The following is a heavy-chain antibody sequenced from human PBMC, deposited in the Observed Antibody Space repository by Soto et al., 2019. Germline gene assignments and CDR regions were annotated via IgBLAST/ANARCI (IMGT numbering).Heavy chain of an antibody. D-gene: IGHD3-3*01. CDR3: VVDRGGYYTRRWYFDL. CDR2: IIPILGIA. Sequence: QVQLAQSGAEVKKPGSSVKVSCKASGGTFSSYTISWVRQAPGQGLEWMGRIIPILGIANYAQKFQGRVTITADKTTSTAYRELGSLRSEDTAVYYCVVDRGGYYTRRWYFDLWGRGTLVTVSS. V-gene: IGHV1-69*02. J-gene: IGHJ2*01. CDR1: GGTFSSYT.